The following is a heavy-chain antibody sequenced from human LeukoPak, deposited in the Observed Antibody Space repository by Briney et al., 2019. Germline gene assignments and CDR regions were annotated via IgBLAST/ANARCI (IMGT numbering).Heavy chain of an antibody. CDR3: ARDLYGSGSQPFAC. D-gene: IGHD3-10*01. V-gene: IGHV3-21*01. CDR1: GFTFSGYT. CDR2: NSSSSSYI. J-gene: IGHJ4*02. Sequence: GGSLRLSCAASGFTFSGYTMNWVRQAPGKGLEWVSSNSSSSSYIYFADSVKGRFTISRDNAKNSLYLQMNSLRAQDTAVYYCARDLYGSGSQPFACWGPGTLVTVSS.